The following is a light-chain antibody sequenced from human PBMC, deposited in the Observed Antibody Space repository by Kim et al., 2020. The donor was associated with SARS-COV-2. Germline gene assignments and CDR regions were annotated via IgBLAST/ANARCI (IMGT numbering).Light chain of an antibody. CDR1: KLGDKH. CDR3: QAWDSSTYV. V-gene: IGLV3-1*01. CDR2: QDS. J-gene: IGLJ1*01. Sequence: GCPGRTARSTCSGDKLGDKHACWYQQKPGQSPVLVIYQDSKRPSGIPERFSGSNSGNTATLTISGTQAMDEADYYCQAWDSSTYVFGTGTKVTVL.